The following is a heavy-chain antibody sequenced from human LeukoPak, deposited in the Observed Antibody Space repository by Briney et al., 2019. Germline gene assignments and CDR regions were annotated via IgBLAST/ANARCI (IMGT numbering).Heavy chain of an antibody. CDR2: IYHSGST. J-gene: IGHJ6*03. D-gene: IGHD2-15*01. V-gene: IGHV4-38-2*01. CDR1: GYSISSGYY. Sequence: PSETLSLTCAVSGYSISSGYYWGWIRQPPGKGLESIGSIYHSGSTYYNPSLKSRVTISVDTSKNQFSLKLSSVTAADTAVYYCARLYCSGGSCYGYYYYMDVWRKGTTVTVSS. CDR3: ARLYCSGGSCYGYYYYMDV.